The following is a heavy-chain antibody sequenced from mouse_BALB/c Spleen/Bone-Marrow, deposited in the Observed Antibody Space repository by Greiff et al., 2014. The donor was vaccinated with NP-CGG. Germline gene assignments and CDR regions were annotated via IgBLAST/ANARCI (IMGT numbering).Heavy chain of an antibody. CDR1: GFNIKDTY. J-gene: IGHJ2*01. Sequence: VQLQQSGAELVKPGASVKLSCTASGFNIKDTYMHWVKQRPEQGLEWIGRIDPANGNTKYDPKFQGKATITADTSSNTAYLQRSSLTSEDTVVYYCARYYYGSSYFDYWGQGTTLTVSS. CDR3: ARYYYGSSYFDY. CDR2: IDPANGNT. D-gene: IGHD1-1*01. V-gene: IGHV14-3*02.